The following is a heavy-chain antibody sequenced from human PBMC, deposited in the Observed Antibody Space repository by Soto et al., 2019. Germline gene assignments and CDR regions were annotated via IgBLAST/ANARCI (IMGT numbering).Heavy chain of an antibody. D-gene: IGHD3-3*01. V-gene: IGHV4-39*01. J-gene: IGHJ4*02. CDR2: IYYSGST. CDR1: GGSISSSSYY. Sequence: SETLSLTCTVSGGSISSSSYYWGWIRQPPGKGLEWIGSIYYSGSTYYNPSLKSRVTISVDTSKNQFSLKLSSVTAADTAVYYCARQNKVGSIFGVVIFCPADYWGQGTLVTVSS. CDR3: ARQNKVGSIFGVVIFCPADY.